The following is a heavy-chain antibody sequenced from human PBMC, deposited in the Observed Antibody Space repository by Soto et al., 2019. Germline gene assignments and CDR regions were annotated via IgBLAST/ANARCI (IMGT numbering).Heavy chain of an antibody. J-gene: IGHJ2*01. CDR1: GLTFSNYW. CDR2: IHRDGTST. Sequence: EVQLVESGGGLVQPGGSLRLSCEASGLTFSNYWMHWVRQAPGKGLVWVSRIHRDGTSTSYADSVKGRFTISRDNAKNTLYLQMNSLRAEDTAVYYCARDGAYCGGDCYSLWYFDLWGRGTLVTFSS. V-gene: IGHV3-74*01. CDR3: ARDGAYCGGDCYSLWYFDL. D-gene: IGHD2-21*02.